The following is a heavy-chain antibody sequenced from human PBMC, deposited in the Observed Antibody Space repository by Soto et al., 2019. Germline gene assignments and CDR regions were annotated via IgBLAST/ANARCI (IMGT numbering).Heavy chain of an antibody. V-gene: IGHV3-23*01. Sequence: GGSLRLSCAASGFTFSSYAMSWVRQAPWKGLEWVSAISGSGGSTYYADSVKGRFTISRDNSKNTLYLQMNSLRAEDTAVYYCAKESCSSTSCYADYWGQGTLVTVSS. CDR3: AKESCSSTSCYADY. CDR2: ISGSGGST. CDR1: GFTFSSYA. J-gene: IGHJ4*02. D-gene: IGHD2-2*01.